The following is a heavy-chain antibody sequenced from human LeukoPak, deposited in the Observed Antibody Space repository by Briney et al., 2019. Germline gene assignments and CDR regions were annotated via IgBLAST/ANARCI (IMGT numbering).Heavy chain of an antibody. Sequence: SETLSLTCTVSGGSISSYYWSWIRQPPGKGPEWIGYIYTSGSTNYNPSLKSRVTISVDTSKNQFSLKLSSVTAADTAVYYCARHGDAGVGPYGMDVWGQGTTVIVS. V-gene: IGHV4-4*09. CDR2: IYTSGST. J-gene: IGHJ6*02. CDR3: ARHGDAGVGPYGMDV. D-gene: IGHD1-26*01. CDR1: GGSISSYY.